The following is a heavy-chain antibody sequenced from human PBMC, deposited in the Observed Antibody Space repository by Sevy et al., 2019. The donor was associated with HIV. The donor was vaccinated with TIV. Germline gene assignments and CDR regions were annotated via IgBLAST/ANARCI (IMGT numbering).Heavy chain of an antibody. CDR2: ISSSSTR. CDR1: GFTFSSYS. CDR3: ASWGDYDFRDMDV. Sequence: GGSLRLSCAASGFTFSSYSMNWVRQAPGKGLEWVSYISSSSTRYYADSVKGRFTISRDNAKNSLYLQMNSRRDEDTAVYYCASWGDYDFRDMDVWGKGTTVTVSS. J-gene: IGHJ6*03. V-gene: IGHV3-48*02. D-gene: IGHD3-3*01.